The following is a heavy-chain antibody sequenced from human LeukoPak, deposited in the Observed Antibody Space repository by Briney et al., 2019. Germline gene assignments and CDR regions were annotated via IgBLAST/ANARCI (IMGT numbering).Heavy chain of an antibody. V-gene: IGHV4-4*07. Sequence: ASETLSLTCTVFGGSISSYYWGWIRQPAGKGLEWIGRIYTSGSTKYNPSLKSRVTMSIDTSKNQFSLKLSSVTAADTAVYYCARDRSLGELTTESPSFDYWGQGTLVTVSS. CDR3: ARDRSLGELTTESPSFDY. CDR2: IYTSGST. D-gene: IGHD3-16*01. J-gene: IGHJ4*02. CDR1: GGSISSYY.